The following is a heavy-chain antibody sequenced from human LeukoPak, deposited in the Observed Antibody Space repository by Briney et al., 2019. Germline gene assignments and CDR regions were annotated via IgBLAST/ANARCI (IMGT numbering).Heavy chain of an antibody. J-gene: IGHJ4*02. D-gene: IGHD2-2*01. CDR2: ISGSGGST. V-gene: IGHV3-23*01. Sequence: GGSLRLSCAASGFTFSSYWMSWVRQVPGKGLEWVSAISGSGGSTYYADSVKGRFTISRDNPKNTLYVQMNSLRAEDTAVYYCARVDQLANWGQGTLVTVSS. CDR3: ARVDQLAN. CDR1: GFTFSSYW.